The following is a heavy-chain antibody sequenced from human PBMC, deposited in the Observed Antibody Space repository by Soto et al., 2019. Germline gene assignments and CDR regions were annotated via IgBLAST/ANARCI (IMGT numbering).Heavy chain of an antibody. CDR1: GGTFSSYA. CDR3: ASVAARPFYYYYGMDV. V-gene: IGHV1-69*06. CDR2: IIPIFGTA. Sequence: SVKVSCKASGGTFSSYAISWVRQAPGQGLEWMGGIIPIFGTANYAQKFQGRVTITADKSTSTAYMELSSLRSEDTAAYYCASVAARPFYYYYGMDVWGQGTTVTVS. D-gene: IGHD6-6*01. J-gene: IGHJ6*02.